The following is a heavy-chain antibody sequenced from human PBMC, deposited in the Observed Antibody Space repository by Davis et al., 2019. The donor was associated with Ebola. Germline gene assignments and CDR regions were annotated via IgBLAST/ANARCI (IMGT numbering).Heavy chain of an antibody. D-gene: IGHD5-18*01. Sequence: GGSLRLSCAASGFTFSSYGMHWVRQAPGKGLEWVAVISYDGSNKYYADSVKGRFTISRDNSKNTLYLQMNSLRAEDTAVYYCAKEERSYGSYWYFDLWGRGTLVTVSS. CDR3: AKEERSYGSYWYFDL. CDR2: ISYDGSNK. J-gene: IGHJ2*01. CDR1: GFTFSSYG. V-gene: IGHV3-30*18.